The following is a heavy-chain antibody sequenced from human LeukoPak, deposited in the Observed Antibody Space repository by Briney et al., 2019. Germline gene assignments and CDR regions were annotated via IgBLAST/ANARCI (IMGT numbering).Heavy chain of an antibody. Sequence: GGSLRLSCAASGFTFSSYSMDWVRQAPGKGLEWVSSISSSSSYIYHADSVKGRFTISRDNAKNSLYLQMNSLRAEDTAVYYCARDIVVVPGWFDPWGQGTLVTVSS. J-gene: IGHJ5*02. V-gene: IGHV3-21*01. CDR3: ARDIVVVPGWFDP. CDR2: ISSSSSYI. D-gene: IGHD2-2*01. CDR1: GFTFSSYS.